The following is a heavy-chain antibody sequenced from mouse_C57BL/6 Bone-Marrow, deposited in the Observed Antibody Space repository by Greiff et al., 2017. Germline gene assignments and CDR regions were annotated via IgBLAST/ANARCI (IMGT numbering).Heavy chain of an antibody. Sequence: VQLKQSGAELVRPGASVKLSCTASGFNIKDDYMHWVKQRPEQGLEWIGWIDPENGDTEYASKFQGKATITADTSSNTAYLQLSSLTSEDTAVYYCTTYGNLYYFDYWGQGTTRTGSS. D-gene: IGHD2-10*02. V-gene: IGHV14-4*01. CDR1: GFNIKDDY. CDR2: IDPENGDT. CDR3: TTYGNLYYFDY. J-gene: IGHJ2*01.